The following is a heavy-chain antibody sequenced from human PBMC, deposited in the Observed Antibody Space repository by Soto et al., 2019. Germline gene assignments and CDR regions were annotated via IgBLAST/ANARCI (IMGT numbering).Heavy chain of an antibody. CDR3: ARAVMIFGVVMPFDY. V-gene: IGHV1-3*01. J-gene: IGHJ4*02. CDR1: GYTFTSYA. CDR2: INAGNGNT. Sequence: ASVKLSCKASGYTFTSYAMHWVRQAPGQRLEWMGWINAGNGNTKYSQKFQGRVTITRDTSASTAYMELSSLRSEDTAVYYCARAVMIFGVVMPFDYWGQGTLVTVSS. D-gene: IGHD3-3*01.